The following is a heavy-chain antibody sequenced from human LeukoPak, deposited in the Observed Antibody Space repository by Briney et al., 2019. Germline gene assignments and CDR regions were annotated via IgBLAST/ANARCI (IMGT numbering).Heavy chain of an antibody. CDR1: GFTFSSYA. D-gene: IGHD3-10*01. J-gene: IGHJ4*02. CDR2: ISDSGGST. CDR3: ARENYGSGSNTPVLDY. Sequence: GGSLRLSCAASGFTFSSYAMSWVRQAPGKGLEWVSAISDSGGSTYYADSVKGRFTISRDNSKNTLYLQMNSLRAEDTAVYYCARENYGSGSNTPVLDYWGQGTLVTVSS. V-gene: IGHV3-23*01.